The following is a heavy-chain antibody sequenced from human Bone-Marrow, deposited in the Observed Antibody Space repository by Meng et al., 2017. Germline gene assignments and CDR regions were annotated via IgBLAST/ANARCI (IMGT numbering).Heavy chain of an antibody. J-gene: IGHJ4*02. CDR2: VYHRGDT. CDR1: GDSISSDIW. CDR3: GRDQGRELINH. D-gene: IGHD1-7*01. Sequence: VQLQEAGPGLVKPLWTLYLTCTVSGDSISSDIWLSWVRQHPGKGLEWIGEVYHRGDTNYNPSLKSRVDISVDKSKNQFYLSLFSVTAADTAVYYCGRDQGRELINHWGQGTLVTVSS. V-gene: IGHV4-4*02.